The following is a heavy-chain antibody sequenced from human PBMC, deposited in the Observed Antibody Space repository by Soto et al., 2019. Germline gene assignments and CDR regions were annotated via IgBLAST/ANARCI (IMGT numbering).Heavy chain of an antibody. V-gene: IGHV4-59*11. J-gene: IGHJ6*03. D-gene: IGHD3-16*01. Sequence: SETLSLTCTVSGDSIRNQYWSWIRRPPGKGLEWIGYIYRSGSTKYNPSLESRLTISGHTSKNQFSLKLTSVTAADTAVYYCARTLDYGHMDVCGKGTTVTVSS. CDR3: ARTLDYGHMDV. CDR1: GDSIRNQY. CDR2: IYRSGST.